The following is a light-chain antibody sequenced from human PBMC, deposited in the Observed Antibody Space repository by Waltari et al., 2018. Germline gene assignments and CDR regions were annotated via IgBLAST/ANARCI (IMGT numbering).Light chain of an antibody. CDR2: DAS. CDR1: QSVDAH. Sequence: EIVLTQTPATLSLSPGERATLSCRASQSVDAHLAWYQQKPGQAPRLLIYDASNRATGTPARFSGSGSGTDFTPTINSLEPEDFAVYYCQQRTNWPRLTFGGGTKVEIK. CDR3: QQRTNWPRLT. V-gene: IGKV3-11*01. J-gene: IGKJ4*01.